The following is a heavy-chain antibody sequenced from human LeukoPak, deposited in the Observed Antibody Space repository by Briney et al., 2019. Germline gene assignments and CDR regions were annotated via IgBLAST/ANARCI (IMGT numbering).Heavy chain of an antibody. D-gene: IGHD4-17*01. J-gene: IGHJ3*02. V-gene: IGHV3-48*03. CDR3: ARDDYGGTFDAFDI. Sequence: PGGSLRLSCAASGFTFSNYEMNWVRQAPGKGLEWVSYIGSGGGSIYYADSVRGRFTSSRDNAKKSLFLQMNSLRVEDTAVHYCARDDYGGTFDAFDIWGQGAMVTVSS. CDR2: IGSGGGSI. CDR1: GFTFSNYE.